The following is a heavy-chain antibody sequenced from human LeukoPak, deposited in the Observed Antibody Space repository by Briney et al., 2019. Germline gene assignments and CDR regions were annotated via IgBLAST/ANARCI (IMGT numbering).Heavy chain of an antibody. Sequence: GRSLRLSCAASGFTFDDYAMHWVRQAPGKGLEWVSGISWNSVYIDYADSVKGRFTISRENAKNSLYLQMNSLRAEDTAVYYCAKGSNLRFRDYGDDYWGQGTLVTVSS. CDR3: AKGSNLRFRDYGDDY. CDR1: GFTFDDYA. V-gene: IGHV3-9*01. CDR2: ISWNSVYI. D-gene: IGHD4-17*01. J-gene: IGHJ4*02.